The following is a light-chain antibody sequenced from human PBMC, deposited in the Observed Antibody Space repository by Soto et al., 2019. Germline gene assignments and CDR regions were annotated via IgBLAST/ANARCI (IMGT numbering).Light chain of an antibody. J-gene: IGKJ2*01. CDR3: QQYGSPPHT. Sequence: EIVLTQSPGTLSLSPGERATLSCRASQSLYNSFLAWYQQKPGQTPRLLINAVSNRATGVPDRFSGSGSGTDFTLTISRLEPEDFAVYYCQQYGSPPHTFGQGT. CDR1: QSLYNSF. CDR2: AVS. V-gene: IGKV3-20*01.